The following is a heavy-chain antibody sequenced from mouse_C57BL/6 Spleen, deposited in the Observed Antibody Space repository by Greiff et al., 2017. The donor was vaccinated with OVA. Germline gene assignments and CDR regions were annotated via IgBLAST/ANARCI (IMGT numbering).Heavy chain of an antibody. V-gene: IGHV5-9-1*02. D-gene: IGHD1-1*01. CDR2: ISSGGDYI. CDR1: GFTFSSYA. J-gene: IGHJ4*01. Sequence: DVHLVESGEGLVKPGGSLKLSCAASGFTFSSYAMSWVRQTPEKRLEWVAYISSGGDYIYYADTVKGRFTISRDNARNTLYLQMSSLKSEDTAMYYCTRDYYGSSYGAMDYWGQGTSVTVSS. CDR3: TRDYYGSSYGAMDY.